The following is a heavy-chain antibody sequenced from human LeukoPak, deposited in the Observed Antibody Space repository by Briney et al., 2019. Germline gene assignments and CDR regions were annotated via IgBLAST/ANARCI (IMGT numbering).Heavy chain of an antibody. CDR2: IKQDGSEK. CDR1: GFTFSSYW. D-gene: IGHD6-6*01. V-gene: IGHV3-7*01. Sequence: PGGSLRLSCAASGFTFSSYWMSWVRQAPGKGLEWVANIKQDGSEKYYVDSVKGRLTISRDNAKNSLYLQMNSLRAEDTAVYYCARDLGIAALFIWGQGTMVTVSS. J-gene: IGHJ3*02. CDR3: ARDLGIAALFI.